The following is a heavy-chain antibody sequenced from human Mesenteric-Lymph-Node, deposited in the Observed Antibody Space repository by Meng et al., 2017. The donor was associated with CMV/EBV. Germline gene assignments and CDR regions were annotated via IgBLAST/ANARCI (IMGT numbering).Heavy chain of an antibody. J-gene: IGHJ4*02. Sequence: SCHASGGTFSGYAISWVRQAPGQGLEWMGGIIPIFGTANYAQKFQGRVTITTDESTSTAYMELSSLRSEDTAVYYCAWGVIRSYFDYWGQGTLVTVSS. CDR1: GGTFSGYA. D-gene: IGHD3-16*02. CDR3: AWGVIRSYFDY. V-gene: IGHV1-69*05. CDR2: IIPIFGTA.